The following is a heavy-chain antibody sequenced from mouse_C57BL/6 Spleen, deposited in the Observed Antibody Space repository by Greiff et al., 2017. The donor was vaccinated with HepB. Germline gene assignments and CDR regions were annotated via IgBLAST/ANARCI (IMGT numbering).Heavy chain of an antibody. CDR1: GYTFTSYW. V-gene: IGHV1-64*01. Sequence: QVQLKQPGAELVKPGASVKLSCKASGYTFTSYWMHWVKQRPGQGLEWIGMIHPNSGSTNYNEKFKSKATLTVDKSSSTAYMQLSSLTSEDSAVYYCARIRDYGTDYAMDYWGQGTSVTVSS. D-gene: IGHD1-1*02. J-gene: IGHJ4*01. CDR3: ARIRDYGTDYAMDY. CDR2: IHPNSGST.